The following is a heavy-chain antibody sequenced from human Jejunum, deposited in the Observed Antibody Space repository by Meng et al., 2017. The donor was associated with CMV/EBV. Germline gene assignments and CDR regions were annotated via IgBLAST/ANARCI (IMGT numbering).Heavy chain of an antibody. CDR3: ARGLVVEAATPRGLFDP. Sequence: SSFNALSCAWVREAPGQGLEWMGLIRPDSGDTKSAQKFQGSITLTRDTSTCTAFLELTGLKSDDTGVYYCARGLVVEAATPRGLFDPWGQGTLVTVSS. V-gene: IGHV1-2*02. D-gene: IGHD2-15*01. CDR1: SSFNALS. CDR2: IRPDSGDT. J-gene: IGHJ5*02.